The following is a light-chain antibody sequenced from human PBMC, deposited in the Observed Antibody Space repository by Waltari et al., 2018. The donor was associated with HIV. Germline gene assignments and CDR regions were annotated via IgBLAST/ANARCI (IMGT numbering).Light chain of an antibody. Sequence: QSALTQPASVSGSPGQSLTISCTGTSNDVGDFGYVSWYQQHPGKAPKLLIYDVSNRPSGVSNRFSGSKSGNTASLTISGLRTEDESDYYCCSFSITSTVVFGGGTKVTVL. J-gene: IGLJ2*01. CDR2: DVS. CDR3: CSFSITSTVV. V-gene: IGLV2-14*03. CDR1: SNDVGDFGY.